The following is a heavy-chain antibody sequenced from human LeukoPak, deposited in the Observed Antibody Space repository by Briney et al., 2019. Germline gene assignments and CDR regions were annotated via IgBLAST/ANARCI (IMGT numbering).Heavy chain of an antibody. J-gene: IGHJ5*02. D-gene: IGHD2-2*02. V-gene: IGHV4-34*01. CDR3: ARGLELGYCSGASCYIWFDP. CDR1: GGSSSGYY. CDR2: INHGGRT. Sequence: PSETLSLTCVVSGGSSSGYYWSWIRQPPGKGLEWIGEINHGGRTNYSPSLKSRVTISVDTSKNQFSLNLSSVTAADTAVYYCARGLELGYCSGASCYIWFDPWGQGTLVTVSS.